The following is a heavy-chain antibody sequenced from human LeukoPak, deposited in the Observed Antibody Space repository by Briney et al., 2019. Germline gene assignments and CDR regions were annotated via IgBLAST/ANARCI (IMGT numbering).Heavy chain of an antibody. CDR3: ARGAIRYFDWLSHFDY. CDR2: IYHSGST. Sequence: PSQTLSLTCAVSGGSISSGGYSWSWIRQPPGKGLEWIGYIYHSGSTYYNPSLKSRVTISVDRTKNQFSLKLSSVTAADTAVCYCARGAIRYFDWLSHFDYWGQGTLVTVSS. CDR1: GGSISSGGYS. D-gene: IGHD3-9*01. V-gene: IGHV4-30-2*01. J-gene: IGHJ4*02.